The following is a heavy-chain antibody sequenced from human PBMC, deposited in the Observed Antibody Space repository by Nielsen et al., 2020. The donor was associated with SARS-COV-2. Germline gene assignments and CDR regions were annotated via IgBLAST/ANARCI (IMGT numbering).Heavy chain of an antibody. D-gene: IGHD2-15*01. Sequence: ASVKVSCKASGYTFTGYYIHWVRQAPGQGLEWMGWINPNSGDTNYAQRFQGWVTMTTDTSISTAYMELSRLRSDDTAVYYCARTSDGSSYYGMDVWGQGTTVTVSS. V-gene: IGHV1-2*04. J-gene: IGHJ6*02. CDR3: ARTSDGSSYYGMDV. CDR1: GYTFTGYY. CDR2: INPNSGDT.